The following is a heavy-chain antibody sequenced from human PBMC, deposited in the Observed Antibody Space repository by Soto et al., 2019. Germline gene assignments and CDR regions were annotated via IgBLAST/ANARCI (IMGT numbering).Heavy chain of an antibody. J-gene: IGHJ4*02. D-gene: IGHD5-12*01. Sequence: QVQLVQSGAEVKKPGSSVKVSCKASGGTFSSYTISWVRQAPGQGLEWMGRIIPILGIANYAQKFQGRVTITADKSTSTAYRELSSLRSEDTAVYYCARDRGDGYNFGWGQGTLVTVSS. CDR3: ARDRGDGYNFG. CDR2: IIPILGIA. CDR1: GGTFSSYT. V-gene: IGHV1-69*08.